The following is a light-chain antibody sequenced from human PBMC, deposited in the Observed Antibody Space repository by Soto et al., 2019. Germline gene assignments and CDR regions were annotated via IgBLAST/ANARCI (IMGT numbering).Light chain of an antibody. CDR2: GNT. CDR3: SSYKSSSTTVV. V-gene: IGLV1-40*01. J-gene: IGLJ2*01. CDR1: SSNIGAGCE. Sequence: SALTQPPSVSGAPGQSVTISCTGCSSNIGAGCEVHWYQHLPGKAPKLLIYGNTNRPSGVPDRFSGSKSGTSASLAITGLQDEDEADYSCSSYKSSSTTVVF.